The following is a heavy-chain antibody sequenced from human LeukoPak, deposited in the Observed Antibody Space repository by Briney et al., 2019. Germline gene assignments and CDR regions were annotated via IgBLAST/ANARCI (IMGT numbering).Heavy chain of an antibody. J-gene: IGHJ4*02. CDR3: AKERQNYGDYDY. CDR1: GFTFSSYA. CDR2: ISAGGGST. D-gene: IGHD4-17*01. Sequence: GGSLRLSCAASGFTFSSYAMSWVRQAPGKGLEWVSVISAGGGSTYYADSVKGRFTISRDNSKNTLYLQMSSLRAEDTAVYYSAKERQNYGDYDYWGQGTLVTVSS. V-gene: IGHV3-23*01.